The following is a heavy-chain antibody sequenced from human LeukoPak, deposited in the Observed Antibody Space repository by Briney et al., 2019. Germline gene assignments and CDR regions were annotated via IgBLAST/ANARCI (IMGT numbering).Heavy chain of an antibody. V-gene: IGHV3-7*03. CDR3: ARDFLAFTSIYGMDV. J-gene: IGHJ6*04. Sequence: GESLRLSCAASGFTFSSYWMSWVRQAPGKGLGWVANIKQDGSEKYYVDSVKGRFTISRDNAKNSLYLQMNSLRAEDTAVYYCARDFLAFTSIYGMDVWGKGTTVTVSS. CDR2: IKQDGSEK. CDR1: GFTFSSYW.